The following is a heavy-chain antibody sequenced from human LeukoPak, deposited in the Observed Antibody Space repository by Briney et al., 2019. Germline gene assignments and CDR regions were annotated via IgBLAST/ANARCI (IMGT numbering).Heavy chain of an antibody. CDR2: ISGSGDRT. CDR1: GFTFSGYA. Sequence: GGSLRLSCAASGFTFSGYAMTWVRQAPGKGLKWVSLISGSGDRTHYADSVKGRFTISRHNSKNTLYLQMNSLRVEDTAIYYCAKGSPCSSTACYGSWFDPWGQGTLVTVSS. D-gene: IGHD2-2*01. CDR3: AKGSPCSSTACYGSWFDP. J-gene: IGHJ5*02. V-gene: IGHV3-23*01.